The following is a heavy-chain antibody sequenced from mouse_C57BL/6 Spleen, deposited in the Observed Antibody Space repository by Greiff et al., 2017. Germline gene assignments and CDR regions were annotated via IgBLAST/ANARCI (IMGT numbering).Heavy chain of an antibody. CDR3: VRHRDYDYDGAWFAY. D-gene: IGHD2-4*01. CDR1: GSSFNTYA. J-gene: IGHJ3*01. CDR2: IRSKSNNYAT. V-gene: IGHV10-1*01. Sequence: EVQLVESGGGLVQPKGSLKFSCAASGSSFNTYAMNWVRQAPGKGLEWVARIRSKSNNYATYYADSVKDRFTISRDDSESMLYLQMNNLRTEDTAMYYCVRHRDYDYDGAWFAYWGQGTLVTVSA.